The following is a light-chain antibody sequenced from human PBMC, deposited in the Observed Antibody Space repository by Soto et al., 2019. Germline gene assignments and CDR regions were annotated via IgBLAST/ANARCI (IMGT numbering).Light chain of an antibody. CDR3: SAWDNRLNGYV. CDR2: TAG. Sequence: QSVLTQPLSVSASPGQRVTISCSGGSSNIGSNTFAWYQHLPGTAPPRLIFTAGQRPSGVPGRFSGSKSGTSASLAISGRQSEDEGDYYCSAWDNRLNGYVFGPGTKLTVL. J-gene: IGLJ1*01. V-gene: IGLV1-44*01. CDR1: SSNIGSNT.